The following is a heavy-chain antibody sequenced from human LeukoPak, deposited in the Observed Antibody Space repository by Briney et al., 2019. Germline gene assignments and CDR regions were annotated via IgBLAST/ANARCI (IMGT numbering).Heavy chain of an antibody. D-gene: IGHD1-20*01. CDR3: ARFNLGWLDP. V-gene: IGHV3-48*01. J-gene: IGHJ5*02. CDR2: ISSGVTTE. Sequence: GGSLRLSCAASGFPFKSYAMSWVRQAPGKGLERISYISSGVTTEYYADSVKGRFTISRDDAMDSLYLQMESLRAEDTAVYYCARFNLGWLDPWGQGALVTVSS. CDR1: GFPFKSYA.